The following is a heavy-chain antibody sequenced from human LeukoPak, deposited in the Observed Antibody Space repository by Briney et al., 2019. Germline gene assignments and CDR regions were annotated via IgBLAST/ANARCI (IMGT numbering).Heavy chain of an antibody. CDR1: GFTFSSYA. V-gene: IGHV3-23*01. D-gene: IGHD2-2*01. CDR3: ASPSSTARSKTYYYMDV. Sequence: GGSLRLSCAASGFTFSSYAMSWVRQAPGKGLEWVSAISGSGGSTYYADSVKGRFTISRDNSKNTLYLQMNSLRAEDTAVYYCASPSSTARSKTYYYMDVWGKGTTVAVSS. CDR2: ISGSGGST. J-gene: IGHJ6*03.